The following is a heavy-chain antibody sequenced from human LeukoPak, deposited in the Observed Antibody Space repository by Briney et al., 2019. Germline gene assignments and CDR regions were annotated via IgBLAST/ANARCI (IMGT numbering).Heavy chain of an antibody. CDR1: GFTFSSYA. CDR2: ISGSGGST. J-gene: IGHJ2*01. V-gene: IGHV3-23*01. CDR3: ARDIIALEDWYFDL. D-gene: IGHD2-21*01. Sequence: PGGSLRLSCAASGFTFSSYAMSWVRQAPGKGLEWVSAISGSGGSTYYADSVKGRFTISRDNSKNALYLQMDSLRAEDTAVYYCARDIIALEDWYFDLWGRGTLVTVSS.